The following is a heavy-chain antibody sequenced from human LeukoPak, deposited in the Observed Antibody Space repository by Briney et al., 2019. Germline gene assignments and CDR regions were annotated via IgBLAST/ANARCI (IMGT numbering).Heavy chain of an antibody. V-gene: IGHV3-23*01. J-gene: IGHJ4*02. CDR1: GFTLANVW. Sequence: GGSLRLSCAASGFTLANVWLHWIRQAPGKGLEWVSAISGSGGSTYYADSVKGRFTISRDNSKNTLYLQMNSLRAEDTAVYYCAPNGGLEPYYFDYWGQGTLVTVSS. D-gene: IGHD7-27*01. CDR3: APNGGLEPYYFDY. CDR2: ISGSGGST.